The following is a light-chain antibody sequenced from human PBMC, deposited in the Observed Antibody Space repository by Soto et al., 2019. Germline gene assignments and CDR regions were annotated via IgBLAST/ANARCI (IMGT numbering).Light chain of an antibody. Sequence: QSVLTQPPSASGSPGQSVTISCTGTSSDVGGYDYVSWHQQHPGKAPNLMIYEVTKRPSGVPDRFSGSKSGNTASLTVSGLQAEDEADYYCSSYAGSNNFVFGTGTKVTVL. CDR2: EVT. CDR3: SSYAGSNNFV. V-gene: IGLV2-8*01. CDR1: SSDVGGYDY. J-gene: IGLJ1*01.